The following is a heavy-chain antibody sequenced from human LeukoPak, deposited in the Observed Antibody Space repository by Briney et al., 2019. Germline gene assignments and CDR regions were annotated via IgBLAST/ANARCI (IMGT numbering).Heavy chain of an antibody. CDR3: ASWAGTGVRGGPCY. CDR2: INSDGSST. Sequence: GGSLRLSCAASGFTFSSYWMHWVRQAPGKGLVWVSRINSDGSSTIYADSVKGRFTISRDNAKNTLYLQMNSLRAEATAVYYCASWAGTGVRGGPCYWGQGTLVTVSS. D-gene: IGHD3/OR15-3a*01. J-gene: IGHJ4*02. V-gene: IGHV3-74*01. CDR1: GFTFSSYW.